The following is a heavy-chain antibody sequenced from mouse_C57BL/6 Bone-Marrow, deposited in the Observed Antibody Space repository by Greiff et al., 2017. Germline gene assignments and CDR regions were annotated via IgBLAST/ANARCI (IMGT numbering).Heavy chain of an antibody. CDR3: ARSQTPGDY. J-gene: IGHJ2*01. Sequence: VQLQQSGPELVKPGASVKISCKASGYTFTDYYMNWVKQSHGKSLEWIGDINPNNGGTSYNQKFKGKATLTVDKSSSTAYMELRSLTSEDSAVYYCARSQTPGDYWGQGTTLTVSS. CDR1: GYTFTDYY. V-gene: IGHV1-26*01. CDR2: INPNNGGT.